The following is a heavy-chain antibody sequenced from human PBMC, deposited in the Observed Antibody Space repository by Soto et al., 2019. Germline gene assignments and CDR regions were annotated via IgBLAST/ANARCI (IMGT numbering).Heavy chain of an antibody. Sequence: PSETLSLTCAVYGGSFSGYYCSWIRQPPGKGLEWIGEINHSGSTNYSPSLKSRVTISVDTSKNQFSLKLSSVTAADTAVYYCARGYSSSPYYYYYYMDVWGKGTTVTVSS. CDR1: GGSFSGYY. D-gene: IGHD6-13*01. V-gene: IGHV4-34*01. CDR2: INHSGST. CDR3: ARGYSSSPYYYYYYMDV. J-gene: IGHJ6*03.